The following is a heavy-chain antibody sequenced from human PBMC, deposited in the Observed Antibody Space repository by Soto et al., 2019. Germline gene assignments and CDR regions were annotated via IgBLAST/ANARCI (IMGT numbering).Heavy chain of an antibody. Sequence: EVQLVESGGGLVQPGGSLRLSCAASGFTFSSYAMHWVRQAPGKGLEYVSTISTNGGSAYNVNSVKGRFTISRDNSKNTLYLQMGSLRAEDMAVYYCAREGGSYYFDYWGQGPLVTVSS. CDR3: AREGGSYYFDY. CDR2: ISTNGGSA. D-gene: IGHD1-26*01. V-gene: IGHV3-64*01. CDR1: GFTFSSYA. J-gene: IGHJ4*02.